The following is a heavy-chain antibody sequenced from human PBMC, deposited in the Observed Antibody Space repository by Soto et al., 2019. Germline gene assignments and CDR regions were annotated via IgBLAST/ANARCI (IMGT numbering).Heavy chain of an antibody. CDR3: SRSDFWSGYFDY. CDR2: IRSKVYGGAT. CDR1: GFTFGDYA. V-gene: IGHV3-49*03. D-gene: IGHD3-3*01. Sequence: LRLFCTNCGFTFGDYAMSWFRQAPGKGLEWVGFIRSKVYGGATENAASAKGRFTISRDDSKSIAYLQMNSLQTEDTAVYYSSRSDFWSGYFDYWGQGTLVTVSS. J-gene: IGHJ4*02.